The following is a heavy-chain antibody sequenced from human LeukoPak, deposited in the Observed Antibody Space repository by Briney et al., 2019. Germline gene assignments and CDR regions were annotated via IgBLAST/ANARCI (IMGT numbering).Heavy chain of an antibody. CDR1: GFTFSDHY. Sequence: GGSLRLSCAASGFTFSDHYMDWARQAPGKGLEWVANIKQDGSEKYYVDSVRGRFTISRDNAKNSLYLQMNSLRAEDTAVYYCAKGFRGATSDAFDTWGQGTMVTVSS. V-gene: IGHV3-7*01. J-gene: IGHJ3*02. D-gene: IGHD1-26*01. CDR2: IKQDGSEK. CDR3: AKGFRGATSDAFDT.